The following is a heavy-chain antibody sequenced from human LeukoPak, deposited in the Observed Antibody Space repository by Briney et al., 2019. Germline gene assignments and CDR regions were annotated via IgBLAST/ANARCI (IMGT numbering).Heavy chain of an antibody. V-gene: IGHV3-7*01. D-gene: IGHD3-22*01. CDR1: GFTSSNYW. J-gene: IGHJ4*02. Sequence: GGSLRLSCAVSGFTSSNYWMTWVRQSPGKGLEWVANIKQDGSEKYYVDSVKGRFTISRDNAKNSLYLQMNSLRAEDTAVYYCARGLGDSSGYYEYYFDYWGQGTLVTVSS. CDR3: ARGLGDSSGYYEYYFDY. CDR2: IKQDGSEK.